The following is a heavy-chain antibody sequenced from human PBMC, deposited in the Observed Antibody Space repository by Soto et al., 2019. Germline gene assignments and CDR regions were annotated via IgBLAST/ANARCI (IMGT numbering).Heavy chain of an antibody. CDR2: IIPVFGTT. J-gene: IGHJ4*02. Sequence: QAQVVQSGPEVAKPGSSVKVSCKASEDIFGSSGFSWVRQAPGLGLEWMGGIIPVFGTTEYAEKIRGRVTIAADDDKRTVYMELDALTSDDTAGDYCAKGDTVEAATTGPLALWGQGTLVTVS. V-gene: IGHV1-69*01. D-gene: IGHD5-12*01. CDR3: AKGDTVEAATTGPLAL. CDR1: EDIFGSSG.